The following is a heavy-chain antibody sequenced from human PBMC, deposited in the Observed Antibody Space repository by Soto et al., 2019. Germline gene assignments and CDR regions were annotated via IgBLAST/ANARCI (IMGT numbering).Heavy chain of an antibody. CDR1: GGSISSGGYY. CDR3: ARETYYDFWSGYYNIDYYYYYGMDV. J-gene: IGHJ6*02. V-gene: IGHV4-31*03. CDR2: IYYSGST. D-gene: IGHD3-3*01. Sequence: SETLSLTCTVSGGSISSGGYYWSWIRQHPGKGLEWIGYIYYSGSTYYNPSLKSRVTISVDTSKNQFSLKLSSVTAADTAVYYCARETYYDFWSGYYNIDYYYYYGMDVWGQGTTVTVSS.